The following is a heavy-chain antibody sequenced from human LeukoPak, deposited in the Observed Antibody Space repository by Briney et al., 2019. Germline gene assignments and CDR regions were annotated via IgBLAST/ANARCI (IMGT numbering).Heavy chain of an antibody. CDR1: GYTFTSYA. CDR3: ARWLHCTNGVCLDY. V-gene: IGHV1-3*03. CDR2: INAGNGNT. D-gene: IGHD2-8*01. J-gene: IGHJ4*02. Sequence: ASVKVSCKASGYTFTSYAMHWVRQAPGQRLEWMGWINAGNGNTKYSQEFQGRVTITRDTSASTAYMELSSLRSEDTAVYYCARWLHCTNGVCLDYWGQGTLVTVSS.